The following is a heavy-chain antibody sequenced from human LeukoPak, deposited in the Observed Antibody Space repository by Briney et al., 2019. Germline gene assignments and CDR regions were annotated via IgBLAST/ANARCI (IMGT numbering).Heavy chain of an antibody. J-gene: IGHJ4*02. CDR3: ARLAADYGALDY. CDR2: IYYSGST. V-gene: IGHV4-59*01. Sequence: SETLSLTCTVSGGSISSYYWSWIRQPPGKGLEWIGYIYYSGSTNYNPSLKSRVTISVDTSKNQSSLKLSSVAAADTAVYYCARLAADYGALDYWGQGTLVTVSS. CDR1: GGSISSYY. D-gene: IGHD4-17*01.